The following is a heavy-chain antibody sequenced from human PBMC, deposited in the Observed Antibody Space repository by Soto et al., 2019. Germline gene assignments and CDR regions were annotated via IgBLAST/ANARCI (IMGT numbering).Heavy chain of an antibody. Sequence: EVQLVESGGGLVQPGGSLRLSCAATGFTFSSYSMNWVRQAPGKGLEWVSYISSSSSTIYYADSVKGRFTISRDNAKNSLYLQMNSLRAEDTAVYYCARDDGGSYGSGSGFDSWGQGTLVTVSS. D-gene: IGHD3-10*01. CDR3: ARDDGGSYGSGSGFDS. J-gene: IGHJ4*02. V-gene: IGHV3-48*01. CDR2: ISSSSSTI. CDR1: GFTFSSYS.